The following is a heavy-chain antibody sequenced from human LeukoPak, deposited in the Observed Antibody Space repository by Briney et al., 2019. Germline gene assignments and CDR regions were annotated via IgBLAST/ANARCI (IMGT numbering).Heavy chain of an antibody. CDR2: ISHSGST. V-gene: IGHV4-34*01. Sequence: SETLSLTCAVYGGSFSGYYWSWIRQPPGKGLEWIGEISHSGSTNYNPSLKSRVTISVDTSKNQFSLKLSSVTAADTAVYHCARARLRFLEWLSPFDYWGQGTLVTVSS. CDR3: ARARLRFLEWLSPFDY. CDR1: GGSFSGYY. J-gene: IGHJ4*02. D-gene: IGHD3-3*01.